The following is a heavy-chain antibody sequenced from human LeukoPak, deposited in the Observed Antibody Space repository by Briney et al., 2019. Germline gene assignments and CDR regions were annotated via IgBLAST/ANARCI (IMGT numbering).Heavy chain of an antibody. CDR3: ARDRPYSSGTYYYYMDV. CDR1: GYTFTGYY. CDR2: INPNGGGT. J-gene: IGHJ6*03. V-gene: IGHV1-2*02. Sequence: VASVKVSCKASGYTFTGYYMHWVRQAPGQGLEWMGWINPNGGGTNYAQKFQGRVTMTRDTSISTAYMELRSLRSDDTAVYYCARDRPYSSGTYYYYMDVWGKGTMVTISS. D-gene: IGHD6-25*01.